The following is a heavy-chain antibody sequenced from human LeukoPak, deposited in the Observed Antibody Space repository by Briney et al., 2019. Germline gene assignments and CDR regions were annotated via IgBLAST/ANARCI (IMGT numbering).Heavy chain of an antibody. J-gene: IGHJ4*02. CDR3: ARARIAVAGTPRDIDY. CDR2: IKQDGSEK. CDR1: GFTFSNAW. D-gene: IGHD6-19*01. Sequence: QTGGSLRLSRTASGFTFSNAWMSWVRQAPGKGLEWVANIKQDGSEKYYVDSVKGRFTISRDNAKNSLYLQMNSLRAEDTAVYYCARARIAVAGTPRDIDYWGQGTLVTVSS. V-gene: IGHV3-7*01.